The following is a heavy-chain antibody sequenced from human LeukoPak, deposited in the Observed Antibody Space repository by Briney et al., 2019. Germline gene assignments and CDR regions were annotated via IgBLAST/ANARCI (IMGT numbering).Heavy chain of an antibody. Sequence: PSETLSLTCAVYGGSFSGYYWSWIRQPPGKGLEWIGEINHSGSTNYNPSLKSRVTISVDTSKNQFSLKLSSVTAADTAVYYCARAGELFAANWFDPWGQGTLVTVSS. CDR3: ARAGELFAANWFDP. J-gene: IGHJ5*02. CDR1: GGSFSGYY. D-gene: IGHD3-10*01. CDR2: INHSGST. V-gene: IGHV4-34*01.